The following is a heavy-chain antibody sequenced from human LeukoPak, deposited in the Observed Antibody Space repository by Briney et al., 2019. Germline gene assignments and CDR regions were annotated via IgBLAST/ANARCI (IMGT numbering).Heavy chain of an antibody. J-gene: IGHJ4*02. D-gene: IGHD1-26*01. Sequence: GGSLRLSCAASGFTFSSYAMHWVRQAPGKGLEYVSAISSNGGSTYYANSVKGRFTISRDSSRNTLYLQMGSLRTEDMAVYYCARDLGGSYYSYFDYWGQGTLVTVSS. V-gene: IGHV3-64*01. CDR1: GFTFSSYA. CDR2: ISSNGGST. CDR3: ARDLGGSYYSYFDY.